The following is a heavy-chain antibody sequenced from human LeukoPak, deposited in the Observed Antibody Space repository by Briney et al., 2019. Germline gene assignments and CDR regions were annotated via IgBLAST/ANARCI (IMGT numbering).Heavy chain of an antibody. CDR2: VGRDGSEK. CDR1: GFTFSDYW. J-gene: IGHJ4*02. D-gene: IGHD1-26*01. V-gene: IGHV3-7*01. Sequence: GGSLTLSCAASGFTFSDYWMTWVRQVPGKGLEWVANVGRDGSEKNVDSVEGRFTISRDNAKKSLDLEMNSLRVEDTALYYCAKVGTWELQRVFENWGQGTLVTVSS. CDR3: AKVGTWELQRVFEN.